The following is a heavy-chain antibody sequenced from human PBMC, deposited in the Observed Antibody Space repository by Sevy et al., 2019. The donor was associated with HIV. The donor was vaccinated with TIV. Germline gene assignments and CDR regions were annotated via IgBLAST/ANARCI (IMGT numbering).Heavy chain of an antibody. CDR1: GYTLTELS. Sequence: ASVKVSCKVSGYTLTELSMHWVRQAPGKGLEWIGGFDPEDGETIYAQKFQGRVTMTEDTSTDTAYMELSSLRSEDTAVYYCATVGSYCTNGVCYTSWFDPWGQGTLVTVSS. J-gene: IGHJ5*02. V-gene: IGHV1-24*01. D-gene: IGHD2-8*01. CDR2: FDPEDGET. CDR3: ATVGSYCTNGVCYTSWFDP.